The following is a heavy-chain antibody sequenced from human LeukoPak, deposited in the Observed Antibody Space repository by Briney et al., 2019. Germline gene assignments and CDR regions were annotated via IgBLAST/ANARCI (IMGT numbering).Heavy chain of an antibody. V-gene: IGHV4-34*01. Sequence: KASETLSLTCAVYGGSFSGYYWSWIRQPPGKGLEWIGEINHSGSTNYNPSLKSRVTISVDTSKNQFSLKLSSVTAADTAVYYCARGYSSGWFDYWGQGTLVTVFS. J-gene: IGHJ4*02. CDR2: INHSGST. CDR3: ARGYSSGWFDY. CDR1: GGSFSGYY. D-gene: IGHD6-19*01.